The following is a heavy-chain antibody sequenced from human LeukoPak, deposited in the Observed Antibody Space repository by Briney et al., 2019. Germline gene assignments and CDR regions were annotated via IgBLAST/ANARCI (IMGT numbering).Heavy chain of an antibody. Sequence: ASVKVSYKASGHTFTGYYMHWVRQAPGQGLEWMGWINPNSGGTNYAQKFQGRVTMTRDTSISTAYMELSRLRSDDTAVYYCARPILYYYDSSGYYLRSGAFDIWGQGTMVTVSS. J-gene: IGHJ3*02. CDR2: INPNSGGT. V-gene: IGHV1-2*02. CDR1: GHTFTGYY. D-gene: IGHD3-22*01. CDR3: ARPILYYYDSSGYYLRSGAFDI.